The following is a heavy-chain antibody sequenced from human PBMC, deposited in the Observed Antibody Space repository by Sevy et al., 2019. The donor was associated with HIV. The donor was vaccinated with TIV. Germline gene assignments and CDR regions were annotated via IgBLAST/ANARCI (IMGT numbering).Heavy chain of an antibody. CDR3: ARVNDYGAY. J-gene: IGHJ4*02. D-gene: IGHD4-17*01. V-gene: IGHV4-34*01. Sequence: SETLSLTCAVYGGSFSGYYWSWIRQPPGKGLEWIGEINHSGSTNYNPSLKSRVTISVDTYKNQFSLKLSSVTAADTAVYYCARVNDYGAYWGQGTLVTVSS. CDR2: INHSGST. CDR1: GGSFSGYY.